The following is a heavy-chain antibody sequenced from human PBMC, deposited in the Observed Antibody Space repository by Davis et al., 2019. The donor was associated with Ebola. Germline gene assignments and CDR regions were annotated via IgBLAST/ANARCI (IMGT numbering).Heavy chain of an antibody. CDR2: INSDGSSS. J-gene: IGHJ6*02. Sequence: GESLKISCAASGFTFSKYWMHWVRQTPGKGLMWVSRINSDGSSSTREYADSVKGRFTISRDNSKNTVYLQVNSLRAEDTAVYYCARDMSAYDTLGYGLDVWGQGTTVTVSS. CDR1: GFTFSKYW. V-gene: IGHV3-74*03. D-gene: IGHD5-12*01. CDR3: ARDMSAYDTLGYGLDV.